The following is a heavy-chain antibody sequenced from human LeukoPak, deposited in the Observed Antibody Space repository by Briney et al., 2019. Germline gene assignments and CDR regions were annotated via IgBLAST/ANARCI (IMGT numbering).Heavy chain of an antibody. J-gene: IGHJ5*01. V-gene: IGHV4-34*01. Sequence: SDTLSLTCAVYGASFNTYYWTWIRQSPDKGLEWIGEVKHDGDTNVNPSLRSRVVMSVDASKNQFSLKMTSVTAADTAIYFCARGPVALPNDRLSLFFDFWGPRTLVTVSS. CDR2: VKHDGDT. CDR1: GASFNTYY. D-gene: IGHD2-8*01. CDR3: ARGPVALPNDRLSLFFDF.